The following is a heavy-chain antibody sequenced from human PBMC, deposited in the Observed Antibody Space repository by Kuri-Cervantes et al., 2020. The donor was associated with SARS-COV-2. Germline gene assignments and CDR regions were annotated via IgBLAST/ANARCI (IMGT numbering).Heavy chain of an antibody. V-gene: IGHV3-23*01. CDR1: GFTFGDYA. CDR3: ARDSYSPSSSSYYYYGMDV. Sequence: GESLKISCAASGFTFGDYAMHWVRQAPGKGLEWVSGISGSGGSTYYADSVKGRFTISRDNSKNTLYLQMNSVRAEDTAVYYCARDSYSPSSSSYYYYGMDVWGQGTTVTVSS. J-gene: IGHJ6*02. D-gene: IGHD6-13*01. CDR2: ISGSGGST.